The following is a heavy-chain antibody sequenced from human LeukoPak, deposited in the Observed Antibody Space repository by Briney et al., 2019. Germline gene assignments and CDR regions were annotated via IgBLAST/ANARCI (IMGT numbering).Heavy chain of an antibody. V-gene: IGHV3-23*01. CDR3: AKGTVPTTVPDY. CDR2: ISGSGGST. CDR1: GFTFSSYA. D-gene: IGHD4-17*01. Sequence: GGSPRISCAASGFTFSSYAMSWVRPAPGEGLGWVSAISGSGGSTYYADSVKGRFTISRDNSKNTLYLQMNSLRAEDTAVYYCAKGTVPTTVPDYWGQGTLVTVSS. J-gene: IGHJ4*02.